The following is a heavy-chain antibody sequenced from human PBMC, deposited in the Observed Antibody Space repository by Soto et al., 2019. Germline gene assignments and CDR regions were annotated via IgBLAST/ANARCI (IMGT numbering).Heavy chain of an antibody. CDR2: INPNSGNT. J-gene: IGHJ6*02. CDR3: ARRRVAVAACPYYYYVMDV. D-gene: IGHD6-6*01. V-gene: IGHV1-8*01. Sequence: QVQLVQSGAEVKKPGASVKVSCKASGYTFTSYDINWVRQATGQGLEWMGWINPNSGNTAYAQKFQGRVNMTRNTSTGTASMELSGLRSDDTAVYYCARRRVAVAACPYYYYVMDVWGQGTTVTVSS. CDR1: GYTFTSYD.